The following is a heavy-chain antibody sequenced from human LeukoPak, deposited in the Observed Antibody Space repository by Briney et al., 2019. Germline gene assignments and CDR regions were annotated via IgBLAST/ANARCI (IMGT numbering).Heavy chain of an antibody. CDR2: IKQDGSEI. D-gene: IGHD2-2*01. J-gene: IGHJ3*02. CDR1: GFTFRSYW. CDR3: VRGSRGAFEI. Sequence: GGSLRLSCAASGFTFRSYWMNWVRQAPGKGLEWVANIKQDGSEIHYVDSVKGRFTISRDNAKNSLYLQMSSLRAEDTAVYYCVRGSRGAFEIWGQGTMVIVSS. V-gene: IGHV3-7*01.